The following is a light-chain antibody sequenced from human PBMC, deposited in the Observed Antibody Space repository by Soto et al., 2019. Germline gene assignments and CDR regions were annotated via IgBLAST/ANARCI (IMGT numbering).Light chain of an antibody. V-gene: IGKV1-12*01. CDR1: QDLTNW. J-gene: IGKJ4*01. Sequence: DIQMTQSPSSVSASVGDRVTVTCRATQDLTNWLAWYQQKPGKAPKVLIYAASILETGVPSRFSGSGSGTDYTLTISSLQPEDFATYYCLQAKTFPLTFGGGTKVDI. CDR3: LQAKTFPLT. CDR2: AAS.